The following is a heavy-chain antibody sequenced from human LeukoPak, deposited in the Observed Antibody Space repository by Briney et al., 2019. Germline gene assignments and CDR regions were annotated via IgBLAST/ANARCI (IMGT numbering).Heavy chain of an antibody. CDR2: IYYSGST. D-gene: IGHD3-22*01. Sequence: SETLSPTCTVSGGSISSYYWSWIRQPPGKGLEWIGYIYYSGSTNYNPSLKSRVTISVDTSKNQFSLKLSSVTAADTAVYYCARGNDSSGYRYFDYWGQGTLVTVSS. CDR1: GGSISSYY. J-gene: IGHJ4*02. V-gene: IGHV4-59*01. CDR3: ARGNDSSGYRYFDY.